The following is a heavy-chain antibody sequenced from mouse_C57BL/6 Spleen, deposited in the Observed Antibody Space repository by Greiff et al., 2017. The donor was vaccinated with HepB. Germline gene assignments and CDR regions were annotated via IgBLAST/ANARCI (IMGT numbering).Heavy chain of an antibody. CDR2: ISDGGSYT. Sequence: DVHLVESGGGLVKPGGSLKLSCAASGFTFSSYAMSWVRQTPEKRLEWVATISDGGSYTYYPDNVKGRFTISRDNAKNNLYLQMSHLKSEDTAMYYCARDDGYYGYFDYWGQGTTLTVSS. CDR1: GFTFSSYA. V-gene: IGHV5-4*01. CDR3: ARDDGYYGYFDY. J-gene: IGHJ2*01. D-gene: IGHD2-3*01.